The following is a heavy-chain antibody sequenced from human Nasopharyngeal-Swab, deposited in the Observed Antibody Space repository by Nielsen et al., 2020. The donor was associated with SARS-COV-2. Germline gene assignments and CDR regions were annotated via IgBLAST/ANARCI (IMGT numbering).Heavy chain of an antibody. CDR2: IYPRDSDT. J-gene: IGHJ5*02. CDR1: GYTFSSYW. V-gene: IGHV5-51*01. D-gene: IGHD6-13*01. CDR3: ARYSSSWTGWFDP. Sequence: GESLKISCKGSGYTFSSYWIGWVRQMPGKGLEWMGIIYPRDSDTKYSPSFQGQVTLSADKSINTAYLQWSSLKASDTAMYYCARYSSSWTGWFDPWGQGTLVTVSS.